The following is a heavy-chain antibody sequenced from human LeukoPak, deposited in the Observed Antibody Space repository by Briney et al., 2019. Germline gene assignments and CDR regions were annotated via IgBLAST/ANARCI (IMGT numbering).Heavy chain of an antibody. CDR1: GYTFTGYY. CDR3: ASEYSGSYYFDY. Sequence: GASVKVSCKASGYTFTGYYMHWVRQAPGQGLEWMGIINPSGGSTSYAQKFQGRVTMTRDMSTSTVYMELSSLRSEDTAVYYCASEYSGSYYFDYWGQGTLVTVSS. D-gene: IGHD1-26*01. CDR2: INPSGGST. V-gene: IGHV1-46*01. J-gene: IGHJ4*02.